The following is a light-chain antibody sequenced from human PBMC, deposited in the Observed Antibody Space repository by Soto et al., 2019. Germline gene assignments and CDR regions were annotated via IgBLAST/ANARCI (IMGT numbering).Light chain of an antibody. CDR2: GAS. V-gene: IGKV3-15*01. J-gene: IGKJ4*01. Sequence: EIVMTQSPATLSVSPVERATLSCMASQSVSSNLAWYQQKPGQAPRLLIYGASTRATAIPARFSGSGSGTEFTLTISSLQSEDFAVYYCEHYNNWPHAFGGGTKVDIK. CDR1: QSVSSN. CDR3: EHYNNWPHA.